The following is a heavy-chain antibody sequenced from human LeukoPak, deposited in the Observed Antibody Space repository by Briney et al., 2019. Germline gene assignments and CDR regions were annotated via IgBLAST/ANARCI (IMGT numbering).Heavy chain of an antibody. CDR1: GGSFSGYY. D-gene: IGHD3-3*01. V-gene: IGHV4-34*01. CDR3: ARAFWSGPIDY. Sequence: PSETLSLTCAVYGGSFSGYYWSWIRQPPGKGLEWIGEINHSGSTNYNPSLKSRVTISVDTSKNQFSLKLSSVTAADTAVYYCARAFWSGPIDYWGQGTLVTVSS. J-gene: IGHJ4*02. CDR2: INHSGST.